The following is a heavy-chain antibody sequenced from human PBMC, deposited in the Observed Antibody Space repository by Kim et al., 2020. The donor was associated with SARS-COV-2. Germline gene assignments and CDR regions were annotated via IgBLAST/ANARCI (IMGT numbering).Heavy chain of an antibody. Sequence: LKRRVTISVDRSKNQFSLKLSSVTAADTAVYYCARHNYDILTGYYSWFDPWGQGTLVTVSS. J-gene: IGHJ5*02. D-gene: IGHD3-9*01. CDR3: ARHNYDILTGYYSWFDP. V-gene: IGHV4-30-2*01.